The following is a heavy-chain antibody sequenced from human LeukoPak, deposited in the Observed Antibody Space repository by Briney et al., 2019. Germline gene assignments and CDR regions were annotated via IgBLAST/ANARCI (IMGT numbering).Heavy chain of an antibody. CDR2: ISTYNANT. CDR3: ARVISSSWYHHDH. Sequence: GASVKVSCKASGYTFTSYGISWVRQAPGQGLEWMGWISTYNANTNYAQKFQGRVAMTTDTSTSTAYMELRSLRFDDTAFYYCARVISSSWYHHDHWGQGTLVTVSS. D-gene: IGHD6-13*01. CDR1: GYTFTSYG. J-gene: IGHJ4*02. V-gene: IGHV1-18*01.